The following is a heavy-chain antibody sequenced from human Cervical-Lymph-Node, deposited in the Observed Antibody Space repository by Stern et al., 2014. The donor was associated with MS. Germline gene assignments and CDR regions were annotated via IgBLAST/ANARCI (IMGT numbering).Heavy chain of an antibody. CDR2: IFPVFGNP. D-gene: IGHD6-13*01. J-gene: IGHJ5*02. Sequence: QVQLVQSGAEVTKPGSSVKVSCKASGGTFSKFPSSWVRQAPGQGLEWMVGIFPVFGNPTDAQEFRVRFTMTADVSTSTLCMELSSLRSDDTAVYYCSLSSETSDRWYALGYDLWGQGTLVTVSS. CDR3: SLSSETSDRWYALGYDL. CDR1: GGTFSKFP. V-gene: IGHV1-69*01.